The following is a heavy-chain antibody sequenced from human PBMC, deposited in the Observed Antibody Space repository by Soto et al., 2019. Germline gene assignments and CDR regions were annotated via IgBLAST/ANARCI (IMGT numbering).Heavy chain of an antibody. V-gene: IGHV1-46*01. J-gene: IGHJ5*02. D-gene: IGHD3-10*02. CDR3: AKGQFYVFKNTGTSRFYA. CDR2: INPSGGST. Sequence: GASVKVSCKASGYTFTNYYMSWVRQAPGQGFEWMGMINPSGGSTSYAQKFQGRVTVTRDTSARTAYMDLTSLTSEDTAIYYCAKGQFYVFKNTGTSRFYAWGKGSLVPSSQ. CDR1: GYTFTNYY.